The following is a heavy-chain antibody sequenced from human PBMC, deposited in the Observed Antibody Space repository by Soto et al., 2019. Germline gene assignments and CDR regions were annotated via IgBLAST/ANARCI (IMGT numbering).Heavy chain of an antibody. CDR3: ATEAYIVVVPAPMTGNWIDP. CDR1: GGTFSSYT. CDR2: IIPSLGIA. D-gene: IGHD2-2*01. Sequence: QVQLVQSGAEVKKPGSSVNVSCKASGGTFSSYTISWVRQAPGQGLEWMGRIIPSLGIANYAQKFQGRVTITADKSTSTAYMEQSSLRSEDTAVYYCATEAYIVVVPAPMTGNWIDPWGQGTLVTVSS. J-gene: IGHJ5*02. V-gene: IGHV1-69*08.